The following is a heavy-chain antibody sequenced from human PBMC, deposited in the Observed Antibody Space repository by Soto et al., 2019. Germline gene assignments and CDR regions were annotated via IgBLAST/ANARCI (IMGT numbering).Heavy chain of an antibody. Sequence: RESLKISCKGSGYSFTSYWISWVRQMPGKGLERTGRIDPSDSYTNYSPSFQGHVTISADKSISTAYLQWSSLKASDTAMYYCARQYYYDSSGYIYYYYYYGMDVWGQGTTVTVSS. J-gene: IGHJ6*02. CDR2: IDPSDSYT. V-gene: IGHV5-10-1*01. CDR3: ARQYYYDSSGYIYYYYYYGMDV. D-gene: IGHD3-22*01. CDR1: GYSFTSYW.